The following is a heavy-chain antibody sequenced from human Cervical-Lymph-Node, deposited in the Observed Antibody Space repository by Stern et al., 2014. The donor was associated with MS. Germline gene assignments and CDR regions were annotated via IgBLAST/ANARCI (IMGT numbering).Heavy chain of an antibody. J-gene: IGHJ3*02. CDR1: GFSLSHVRMG. CDR2: IFSNDEK. CDR3: ARMMQHLAGDAFYI. Sequence: QVTLKESGPVLVKPTETLTLTCTVSGFSLSHVRMGVSWIRQPPGKALEWLAHIFSNDEKSYTTSLKVRLTISKDISKSQVILTITHMDPADTATYYCARMMQHLAGDAFYIWGQGTMVSVSS. V-gene: IGHV2-26*01. D-gene: IGHD6-13*01.